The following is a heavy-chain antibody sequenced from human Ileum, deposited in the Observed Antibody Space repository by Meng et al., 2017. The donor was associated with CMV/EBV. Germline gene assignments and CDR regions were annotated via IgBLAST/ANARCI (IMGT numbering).Heavy chain of an antibody. D-gene: IGHD7-27*01. CDR2: INSGGSRT. J-gene: IGHJ5*02. V-gene: IGHV3-74*01. Sequence: GESLKISCAASGFTFSNYWMHWVRQVPGEGLVWVSRINSGGSRTDYADSVKGRFTISRDSAKNTLYLQMNSLRAEDTAVYYCARVSGASWFDPWGQGTLVTVSS. CDR3: ARVSGASWFDP. CDR1: GFTFSNYW.